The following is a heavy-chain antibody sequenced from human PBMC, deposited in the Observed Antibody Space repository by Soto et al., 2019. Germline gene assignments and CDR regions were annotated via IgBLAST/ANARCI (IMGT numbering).Heavy chain of an antibody. CDR1: GFTFSGSA. CDR3: TRHAVQYGGGDCYLLPYFDL. V-gene: IGHV3-73*02. J-gene: IGHJ2*01. D-gene: IGHD2-21*02. Sequence: EVQLVESGGGLVQPGGSLKLSCAASGFTFSGSAVHWVRQASGKGLEWVGRIRSKANNYATVYAASVKGRFTISRDDSRNTEYLQMNSLKTEDTAVYYCTRHAVQYGGGDCYLLPYFDLWGRGTLVTVSS. CDR2: IRSKANNYAT.